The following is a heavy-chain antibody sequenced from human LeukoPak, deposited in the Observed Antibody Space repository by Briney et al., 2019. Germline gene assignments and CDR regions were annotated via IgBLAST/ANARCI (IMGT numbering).Heavy chain of an antibody. Sequence: SQTLSLTCTVSGGSISSCSYYWSWIRQPAGKGLEWIGRIYTSGSTNYNPSLKSRVTISVDTSKNQFSLKLSSVTAADTAVYYCARVKVIAARRWFDPWGQGTLVTASS. CDR3: ARVKVIAARRWFDP. CDR1: GGSISSCSYY. CDR2: IYTSGST. J-gene: IGHJ5*02. D-gene: IGHD6-6*01. V-gene: IGHV4-61*02.